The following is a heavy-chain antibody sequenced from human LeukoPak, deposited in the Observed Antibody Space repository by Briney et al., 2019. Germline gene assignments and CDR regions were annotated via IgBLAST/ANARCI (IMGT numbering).Heavy chain of an antibody. CDR3: ARAYTTTGKKGAFDI. V-gene: IGHV4-59*01. J-gene: IGHJ3*02. D-gene: IGHD4-11*01. Sequence: PSETLSLTCTVSGGSISSYYWSWIRQPPGKGLEWIGYIYYSGSTNYNPSLKSRVTISVDTSKNQFSLKLSSVTAADTAVYYCARAYTTTGKKGAFDIWGQGTMVTVSS. CDR2: IYYSGST. CDR1: GGSISSYY.